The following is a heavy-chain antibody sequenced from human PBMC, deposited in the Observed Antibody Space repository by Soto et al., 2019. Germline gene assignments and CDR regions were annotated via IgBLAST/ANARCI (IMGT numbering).Heavy chain of an antibody. Sequence: GGSLRLSCAASGFTFSSYAMSWVRQAPGKGLEWVSAISGSGGSTYYADSVKGRFTISRDNSKNTLYLQMNSLRAEDTAVYYCAKVCNLFDSGGSCYDYWGQGTLVTVSS. CDR1: GFTFSSYA. D-gene: IGHD2-15*01. CDR2: ISGSGGST. J-gene: IGHJ4*02. V-gene: IGHV3-23*01. CDR3: AKVCNLFDSGGSCYDY.